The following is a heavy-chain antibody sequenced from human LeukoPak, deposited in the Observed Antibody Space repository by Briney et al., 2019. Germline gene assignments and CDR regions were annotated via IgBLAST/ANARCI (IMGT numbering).Heavy chain of an antibody. CDR2: INQNGNT. D-gene: IGHD5-24*01. CDR1: GGSFSGYY. Sequence: SETLSLTCTVYGGSFSGYYWSWVRQPPGKGLEWIGEINQNGNTHYNPSLKSRVTVLLDTSKNQFSLELTSVSAADTAVYYCARWESNFHDSNGYNFFDLWGQGTLVTVSS. CDR3: ARWESNFHDSNGYNFFDL. J-gene: IGHJ4*02. V-gene: IGHV4-34*01.